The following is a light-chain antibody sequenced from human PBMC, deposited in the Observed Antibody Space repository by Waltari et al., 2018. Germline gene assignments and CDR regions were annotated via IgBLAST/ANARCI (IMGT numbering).Light chain of an antibody. CDR1: QTIRSW. CDR2: KAS. J-gene: IGKJ1*01. CDR3: PQYDSYPWT. Sequence: DIQMTQSPSTLSASVGDRVTITCRASQTIRSWLAWYQHKPGKAPKLLIYKASNLESWVPSSFSGSGSGTEFTLTVSSLQPDDFATYYCPQYDSYPWTFGQGTKVEI. V-gene: IGKV1-5*03.